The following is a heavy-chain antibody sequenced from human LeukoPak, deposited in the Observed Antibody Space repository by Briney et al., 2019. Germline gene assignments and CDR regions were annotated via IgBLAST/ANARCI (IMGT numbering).Heavy chain of an antibody. CDR3: ARDGIDYDFWSDYGYYYYYYMDV. CDR2: IYYSGST. J-gene: IGHJ6*03. V-gene: IGHV4-59*11. D-gene: IGHD3-3*01. CDR1: GGSISSHY. Sequence: SETLSLTCTVSGGSISSHYWSWIRQPPGKGLEWIGYIYYSGSTNYNPSLKSRVTISVDTSKNQFSLKLSAVTAADTAVYYCARDGIDYDFWSDYGYYYYYYMDVWGKGTTVTVSS.